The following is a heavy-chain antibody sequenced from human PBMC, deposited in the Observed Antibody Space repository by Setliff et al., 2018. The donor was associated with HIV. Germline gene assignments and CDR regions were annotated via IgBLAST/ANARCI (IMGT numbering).Heavy chain of an antibody. CDR1: GYTLTELS. D-gene: IGHD6-19*01. V-gene: IGHV1-24*01. Sequence: ASVKVSCKVSGYTLTELSRHWVRQAPGKGLEWMGGFDPEDGNTIYAQKFQGRVTMTADTSTDTAYMELSSLRSEDTSVYYCATVSHTNVAAHDAFDIWGQGTMVTVSS. J-gene: IGHJ3*02. CDR3: ATVSHTNVAAHDAFDI. CDR2: FDPEDGNT.